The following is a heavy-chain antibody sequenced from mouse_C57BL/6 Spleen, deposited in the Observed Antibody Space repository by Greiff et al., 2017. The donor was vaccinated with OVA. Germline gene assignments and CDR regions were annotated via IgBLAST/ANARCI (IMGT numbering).Heavy chain of an antibody. CDR2: ISSGSSTI. J-gene: IGHJ3*01. V-gene: IGHV5-17*01. D-gene: IGHD2-4*01. CDR1: GFTFSDYG. CDR3: ARPRDYDDGWFAY. Sequence: EVHLVESGGGLVKPGGSLKLSCAASGFTFSDYGMHWVRQAPEKGLEWVAYISSGSSTIYYADTVKGRFTISRDNAKNTLFLQMTSLRSEDTAMYYCARPRDYDDGWFAYWGQGTLVTVSA.